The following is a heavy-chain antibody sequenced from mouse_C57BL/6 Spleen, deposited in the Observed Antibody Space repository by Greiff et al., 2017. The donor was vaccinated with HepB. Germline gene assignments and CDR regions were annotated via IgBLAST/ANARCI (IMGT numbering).Heavy chain of an antibody. CDR2: ISDGGSYT. V-gene: IGHV5-4*01. CDR1: GFTFSSYA. J-gene: IGHJ1*03. D-gene: IGHD1-1*01. Sequence: EVKVVESGGGLVKPGGSLKLSCAASGFTFSSYAMSWVRQTPEKRLEWVATISDGGSYTYYPDNVKGRFTISRDNAKNNLYLQMSHLKSEDTAMYYCAREDTTVVATPFDVWGTGTTVTVSS. CDR3: AREDTTVVATPFDV.